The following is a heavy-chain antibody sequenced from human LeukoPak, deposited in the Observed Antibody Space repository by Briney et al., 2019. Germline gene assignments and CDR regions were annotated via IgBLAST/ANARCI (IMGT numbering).Heavy chain of an antibody. J-gene: IGHJ4*02. V-gene: IGHV4-61*02. CDR1: GDSISSGCNF. D-gene: IGHD2-8*01. Sequence: PAHTLSLTCTVSGDSISSGCNFWRWIRQPAGKGLEWSGRINTSASTYYKPSLKSRVTISVATSKNQFSLKLSSVTAADTAVYSCARVKGYCTNGVCYSPGGDYWGQGTLVTVSS. CDR3: ARVKGYCTNGVCYSPGGDY. CDR2: INTSAST.